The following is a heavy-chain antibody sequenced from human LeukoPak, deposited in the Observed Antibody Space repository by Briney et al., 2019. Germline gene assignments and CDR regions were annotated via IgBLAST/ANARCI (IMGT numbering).Heavy chain of an antibody. CDR1: AFTFDNHA. CDR3: AKRYYSDSSGYLGSIDQ. D-gene: IGHD3-22*01. Sequence: GGSLRLSCVASAFTFDNHAISWVRQAPGKGLEWVSAISGSGDVTYYADSVKGRFTISRDNSKNTLYLQLSSLRAEDTAVYYCAKRYYSDSSGYLGSIDQWGQGTLVTVSS. CDR2: ISGSGDVT. J-gene: IGHJ4*02. V-gene: IGHV3-23*01.